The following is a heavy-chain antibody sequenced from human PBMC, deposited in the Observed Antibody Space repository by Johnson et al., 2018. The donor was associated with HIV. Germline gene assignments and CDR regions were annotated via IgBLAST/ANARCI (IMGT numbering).Heavy chain of an antibody. CDR1: GFTVSGNY. CDR3: ARSGGLLWFGESSSDAFDI. CDR2: IYSGGST. Sequence: VQLVESGGGLIQPGGSLRLSCAASGFTVSGNYMSWVRQAPGTGLEWVSVIYSGGSTCYADSVKGRFTISRDNAKNTLYLQMNSLRAEDTAVYYCARSGGLLWFGESSSDAFDIWGQGTMVTVSS. J-gene: IGHJ3*02. V-gene: IGHV3-53*01. D-gene: IGHD3-10*01.